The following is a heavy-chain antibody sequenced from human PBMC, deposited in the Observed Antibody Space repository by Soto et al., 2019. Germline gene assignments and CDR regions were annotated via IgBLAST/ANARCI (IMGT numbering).Heavy chain of an antibody. V-gene: IGHV3-7*03. J-gene: IGHJ4*02. D-gene: IGHD2-15*01. CDR2: IKQDGREK. CDR3: AWQYCSGGSCYEDSFDY. Sequence: PGGSLRLSCAASGFTFSSYWMSWVRQAPGKGLEWVANIKQDGREKYYVDSEKGRFTISRDNAKNSLYLQMNSLRAEDTAVYYCAWQYCSGGSCYEDSFDYWGQGTLVTVSS. CDR1: GFTFSSYW.